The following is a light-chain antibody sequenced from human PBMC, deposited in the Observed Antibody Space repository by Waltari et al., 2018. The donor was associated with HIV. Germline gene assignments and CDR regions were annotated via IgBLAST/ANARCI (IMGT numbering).Light chain of an antibody. CDR3: SSHAGSKVV. CDR2: DVI. J-gene: IGLJ2*01. V-gene: IGLV2-8*01. Sequence: QSALTQPPSASGSPRQSVTLSCTGTSSAVAGYNYVSWHPQHPGKAPKLMIYDVIKRPSGVPDRFSGSKSGNTASLTVSGLQPEDEADYYCSSHAGSKVVFGGGTRLTVL. CDR1: SSAVAGYNY.